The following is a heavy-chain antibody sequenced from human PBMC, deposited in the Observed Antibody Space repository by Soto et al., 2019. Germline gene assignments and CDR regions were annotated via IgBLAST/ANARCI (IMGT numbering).Heavy chain of an antibody. CDR1: GFTFSSYA. D-gene: IGHD3-16*01. CDR2: ISGSGGST. V-gene: IGHV3-23*01. Sequence: GGSLRLSCAASGFTFSSYAMSWVRQAPWKGLEWVSAISGSGGSTYYADSVKGRFTISRDNSKKTLYLQMNSLRAEDTAVYYCAKWGVSRYGMDVWGQRITVTVCS. CDR3: AKWGVSRYGMDV. J-gene: IGHJ6*02.